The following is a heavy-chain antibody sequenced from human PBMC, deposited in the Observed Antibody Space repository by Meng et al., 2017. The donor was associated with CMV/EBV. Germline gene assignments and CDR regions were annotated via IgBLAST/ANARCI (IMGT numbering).Heavy chain of an antibody. CDR1: GFTFSSYW. CDR2: IKQDGSEK. J-gene: IGHJ4*02. CDR3: ARASSILTGHYYY. D-gene: IGHD3-9*01. Sequence: GESLKISCAASGFTFSSYWMSWVRQAPGKGLEWVANIKQDGSEKYYVDSVKGRFTISRDNSKNSLYLQMNSLRAEDTAVYYCARASSILTGHYYYWGQGTLVTVSS. V-gene: IGHV3-7*01.